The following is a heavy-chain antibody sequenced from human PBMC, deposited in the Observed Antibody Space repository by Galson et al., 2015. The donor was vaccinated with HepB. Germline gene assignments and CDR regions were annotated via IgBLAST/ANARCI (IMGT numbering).Heavy chain of an antibody. CDR1: GYTFTGYY. CDR2: INPNSGGT. CDR3: ARVYAYSWYYFDY. V-gene: IGHV1-2*06. Sequence: VKVSCKASGYTFTGYYIHWVRQAPGQGLEWMGRINPNSGGTNYAQKFQGRVTMTRDTSISTAYMELSRLRSDDTAVYYCARVYAYSWYYFDYWGQGTLVTVSS. J-gene: IGHJ4*02. D-gene: IGHD4-11*01.